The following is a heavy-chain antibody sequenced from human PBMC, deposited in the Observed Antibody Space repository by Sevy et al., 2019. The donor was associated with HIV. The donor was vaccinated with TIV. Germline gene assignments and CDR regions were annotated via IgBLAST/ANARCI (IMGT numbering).Heavy chain of an antibody. V-gene: IGHV3-30*18. CDR3: AKDYGEYYYYYGMDV. Sequence: GGSLRLSCAASGFTFSSYGMHWVRQAPGKGLEWVAVISYDGSNKYYADSVKGRFTISRDNSKNTLYLQMNSLRAEDTAVYCCAKDYGEYYYYYGMDVWGQGTTVTVSS. D-gene: IGHD3-10*01. CDR1: GFTFSSYG. J-gene: IGHJ6*02. CDR2: ISYDGSNK.